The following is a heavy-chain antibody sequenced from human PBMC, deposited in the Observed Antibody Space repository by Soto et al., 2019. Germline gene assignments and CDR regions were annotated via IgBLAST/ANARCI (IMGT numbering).Heavy chain of an antibody. CDR1: GGTFSSYA. Sequence: VASVKVSCKASGGTFSSYAISWVRQAPGQGLEWMGGIIPIFGTANYAQKFQGRVTITADESTSTAYMELSSLRSEDTAAYYCARPQVTMVRGVNYYGMDVWGQVTTVTVSS. CDR3: ARPQVTMVRGVNYYGMDV. D-gene: IGHD3-10*01. J-gene: IGHJ6*02. V-gene: IGHV1-69*13. CDR2: IIPIFGTA.